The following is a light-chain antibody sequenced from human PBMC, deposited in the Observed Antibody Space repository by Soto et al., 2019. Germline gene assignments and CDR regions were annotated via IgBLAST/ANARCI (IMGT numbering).Light chain of an antibody. CDR2: GAS. Sequence: EIVLTQSPGTLSLSPGERAILSCRASQSVSSSYLAWYRQKPGQAPSLLIYGASSRATGIPDRFSGSGSGTDFTLTISSLQSEDFAVYYCQQSNNWPWTFGQGTKVDIK. CDR3: QQSNNWPWT. CDR1: QSVSSSY. V-gene: IGKV3-20*01. J-gene: IGKJ1*01.